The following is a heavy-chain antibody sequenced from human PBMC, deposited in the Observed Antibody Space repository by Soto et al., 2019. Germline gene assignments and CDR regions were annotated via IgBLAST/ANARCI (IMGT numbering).Heavy chain of an antibody. CDR2: IYYSGST. CDR1: GGSISSYY. CDR3: ARAQIYDGMGYYYYGMDV. Sequence: PSETLXLTCTVSGGSISSYYWSWIRQPPGKGLEWIGYIYYSGSTNYNPSLKSRVTISVDTSKNQFSLKLSSVTAADTAVYYCARAQIYDGMGYYYYGMDVWGQGTTVTVSS. J-gene: IGHJ6*02. V-gene: IGHV4-59*01. D-gene: IGHD3-10*01.